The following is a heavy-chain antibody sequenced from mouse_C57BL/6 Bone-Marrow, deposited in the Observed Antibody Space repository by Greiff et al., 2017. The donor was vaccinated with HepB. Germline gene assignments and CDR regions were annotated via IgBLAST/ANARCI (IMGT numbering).Heavy chain of an antibody. J-gene: IGHJ2*01. Sequence: VQLQQSGPELVKPGASVKISCKASGYAFSSSWMNWVKQRPGKGLEWIGRIYPGDGDTNYNGKFKGKATLTADKSSSTAYMQLSSLNSEDSAVYFCASLMYYYVSSYDYFDYWGQGTTLTVSS. CDR1: GYAFSSSW. CDR3: ASLMYYYVSSYDYFDY. CDR2: IYPGDGDT. D-gene: IGHD1-1*01. V-gene: IGHV1-82*01.